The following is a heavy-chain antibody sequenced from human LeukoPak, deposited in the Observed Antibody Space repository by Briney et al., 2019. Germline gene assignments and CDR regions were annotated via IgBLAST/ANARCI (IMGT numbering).Heavy chain of an antibody. CDR3: ARMGYSYVYYYYYGMDV. D-gene: IGHD5-18*01. CDR2: ISAYNGNT. V-gene: IGHV1-18*01. J-gene: IGHJ6*02. Sequence: GAPVKVSCKASGYTFTSYGISWVRQAPGQGLEWMGWISAYNGNTNYAQKLQGRVTMTTDTSTSTAYMELRSLRSDDTAVYYCARMGYSYVYYYYYGMDVWGQGTTVTVSS. CDR1: GYTFTSYG.